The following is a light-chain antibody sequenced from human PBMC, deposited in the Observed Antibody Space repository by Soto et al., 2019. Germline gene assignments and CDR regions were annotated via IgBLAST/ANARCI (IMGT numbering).Light chain of an antibody. CDR3: HQYNGWPPWT. Sequence: EIVMTQSPATLSVSPGERATLSCRASQTVSSNLAWYQQKPGQAPRLLIFGAFNRATGIPARFSGSGSGTEFILTISRLQSEDFAIYYCHQYNGWPPWTFGQGTKVDI. CDR1: QTVSSN. CDR2: GAF. V-gene: IGKV3-15*01. J-gene: IGKJ1*01.